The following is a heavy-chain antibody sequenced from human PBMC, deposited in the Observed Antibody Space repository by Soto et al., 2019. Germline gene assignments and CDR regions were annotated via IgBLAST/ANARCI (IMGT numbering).Heavy chain of an antibody. D-gene: IGHD2-15*01. V-gene: IGHV3-11*01. CDR2: ISSRRFTK. Sequence: PGGSLRLSCAASGFTFSVYYMSWIRQAPGKGLEWASYISSRRFTKYYCDSVRGRFTISRDNTKKSLYLQMNSLRVEDTAVDYCARARPDTGQVVGETPGYYGMDVWGQGTTVTVSS. J-gene: IGHJ6*02. CDR3: ARARPDTGQVVGETPGYYGMDV. CDR1: GFTFSVYY.